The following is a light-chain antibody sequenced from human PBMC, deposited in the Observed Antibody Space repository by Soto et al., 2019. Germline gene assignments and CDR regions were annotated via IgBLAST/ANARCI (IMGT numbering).Light chain of an antibody. V-gene: IGKV3D-20*02. CDR3: QQRSNWPPAIT. Sequence: EIVLTQSPGTLSLSPGERATLSCMDIQSVRSSFLAWYQQKPGQAPRLLIYGASRRATGIPDRFSGSGSGTEFTLTISSLEPEDFAVYYCQQRSNWPPAITFGQGTRLEIK. CDR1: QSVRSSF. CDR2: GAS. J-gene: IGKJ5*01.